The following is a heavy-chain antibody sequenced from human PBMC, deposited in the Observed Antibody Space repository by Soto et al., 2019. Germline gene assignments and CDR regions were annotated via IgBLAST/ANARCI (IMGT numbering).Heavy chain of an antibody. D-gene: IGHD1-26*01. CDR3: ATEARPSGSSGVD. V-gene: IGHV1-24*01. CDR1: GYSFTGNS. J-gene: IGHJ4*02. Sequence: ASVKVSCKASGYSFTGNSMHWVRQAPGQGLEWMGGFDPEDGETIYAQKFQGRVTMTEDTSTDTAYMELSSLRSEDTAVYYCATEARPSGSSGVDWGQGTLVTVSS. CDR2: FDPEDGET.